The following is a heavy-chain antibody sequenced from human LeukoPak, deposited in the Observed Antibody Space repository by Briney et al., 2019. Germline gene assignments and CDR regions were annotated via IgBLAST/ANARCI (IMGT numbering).Heavy chain of an antibody. V-gene: IGHV4-59*11. Sequence: PSETLSPTCTVSGAFMFSHSWSWIPQTPGKGLEWIGKIYLVDDTTKYNPSLGGRVNVSVDTSRNQFSLHLSHVTAADTAVYYCARSGGSSAYYSFWGQGTPVTVSS. J-gene: IGHJ4*02. CDR1: GAFMFSHS. D-gene: IGHD3-22*01. CDR2: IYLVDDTT. CDR3: ARSGGSSAYYSF.